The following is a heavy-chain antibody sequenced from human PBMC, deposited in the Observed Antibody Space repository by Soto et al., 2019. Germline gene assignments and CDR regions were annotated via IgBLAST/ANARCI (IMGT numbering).Heavy chain of an antibody. D-gene: IGHD3-10*01. CDR2: VYYTGTP. Sequence: QVQLQESGPRLVTPSQTLALTCTVSGDSVTSGDYYWSWIRQAPGKGLERIGYVYYTGTPSYDPSLKRRCLISLDTSKNQFTLTLRSVTAADTAVYYCAALLAGGWGHGILVTGSS. CDR1: GDSVTSGDYY. V-gene: IGHV4-30-4*01. CDR3: AALLAGG. J-gene: IGHJ4*01.